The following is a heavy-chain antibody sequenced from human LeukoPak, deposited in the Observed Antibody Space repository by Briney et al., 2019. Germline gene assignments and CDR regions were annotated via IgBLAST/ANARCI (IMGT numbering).Heavy chain of an antibody. D-gene: IGHD2-15*01. V-gene: IGHV1-18*01. J-gene: IGHJ4*01. Sequence: ASVKVSCTTSGYTFSNYGISWVRQAPGQGLEWMGWITAYNGNRMYAQRFQGRITLTTDTSTSTSYMELRSLEYDDTAIYYCARDDDKVVDHWGQGTLVTVSS. CDR2: ITAYNGNR. CDR3: ARDDDKVVDH. CDR1: GYTFSNYG.